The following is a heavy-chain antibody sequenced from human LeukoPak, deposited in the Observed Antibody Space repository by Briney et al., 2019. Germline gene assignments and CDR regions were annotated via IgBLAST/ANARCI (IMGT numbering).Heavy chain of an antibody. CDR3: ATIYGSGSRARFDP. D-gene: IGHD3-10*01. V-gene: IGHV4-4*09. J-gene: IGHJ5*02. CDR1: GGSISSYY. CDR2: IYTSGST. Sequence: HPSETLSLTCTVSGGSISSYYWSWIQQPPGKGLEWIGYIYTSGSTNYNPSLKSRVTISVDTSKNQFSLKLSSVTAADTAVYYCATIYGSGSRARFDPWGQGTLVTVSS.